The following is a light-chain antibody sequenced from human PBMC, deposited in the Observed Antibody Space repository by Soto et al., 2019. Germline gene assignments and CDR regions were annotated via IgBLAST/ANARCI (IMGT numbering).Light chain of an antibody. Sequence: LTQPASVSGSPGQSITISVTGTSSDVGTYNYVSWYQHHPGKAPKLIIYEVSNRPSGVSNRFSGSKSGSTASLTISGLQAEDEADYHCTSYTRDTALVFGTGTKVTVL. V-gene: IGLV2-14*01. J-gene: IGLJ1*01. CDR2: EVS. CDR3: TSYTRDTALV. CDR1: SSDVGTYNY.